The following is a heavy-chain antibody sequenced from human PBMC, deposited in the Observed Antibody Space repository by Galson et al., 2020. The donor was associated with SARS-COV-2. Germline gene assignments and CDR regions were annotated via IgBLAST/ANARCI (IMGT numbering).Heavy chain of an antibody. D-gene: IGHD3-22*01. V-gene: IGHV4-31*03. Sequence: SETLSLTCTVSGGSISSGGYYWSWIRQHPGKGLEWIGYIYYSGSTYYNPSLKSRVTISVDTYKNQFSLKLSSVTAEDTAVYYCARARITMIVVVNEFDYWGQGTLVTVSS. J-gene: IGHJ4*02. CDR1: GGSISSGGYY. CDR2: IYYSGST. CDR3: ARARITMIVVVNEFDY.